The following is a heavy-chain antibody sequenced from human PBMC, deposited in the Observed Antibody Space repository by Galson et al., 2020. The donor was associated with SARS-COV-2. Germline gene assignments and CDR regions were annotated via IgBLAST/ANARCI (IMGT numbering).Heavy chain of an antibody. CDR3: AKEWGMATSHYYYYGMDV. CDR1: GFTFDDYA. J-gene: IGHJ6*02. D-gene: IGHD3-16*01. V-gene: IGHV3-9*01. CDR2: ISWNSGSI. Sequence: SLKISCAASGFTFDDYAMHWVRQAPGKGLEWVSGISWNSGSIGYADSVKGRFTISRDNAKNSLYLQMNSLRAEDTALYYCAKEWGMATSHYYYYGMDVWGQGTTVTVSS.